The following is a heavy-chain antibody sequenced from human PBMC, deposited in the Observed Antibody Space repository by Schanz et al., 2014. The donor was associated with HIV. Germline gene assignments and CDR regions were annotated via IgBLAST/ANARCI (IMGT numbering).Heavy chain of an antibody. J-gene: IGHJ4*02. CDR3: ASAGFDDSSGYPDY. CDR1: GYTFSGHS. CDR2: INPNSGGT. Sequence: QAQLVQSGAEVSEPGASVKVSCKASGYTFSGHSLHWVRQAPGQGLEWMGWINPNSGGTNYAQKFQGRVTISRDTSISTAYMEVSRLRSDDTAVYYCASAGFDDSSGYPDYWGQGTLVTVSS. V-gene: IGHV1-2*02. D-gene: IGHD3-22*01.